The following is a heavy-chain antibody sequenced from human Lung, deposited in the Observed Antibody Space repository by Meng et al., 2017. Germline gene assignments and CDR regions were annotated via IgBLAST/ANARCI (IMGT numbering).Heavy chain of an antibody. CDR2: IFHSGST. V-gene: IGHV4-4*02. D-gene: IGHD1-26*01. CDR3: ARFDISSSGRGDY. Sequence: QVQLKESGPGLVKPSGTLSLTCAVSGGSITSSTWWGWVRQTPGKGLEWFGEIFHSGSTNYNPPLESRVTISVDKSKNQFSLKVYSVTAADTATYYCARFDISSSGRGDYWGQGILVTVSS. J-gene: IGHJ4*02. CDR1: GGSITSSTW.